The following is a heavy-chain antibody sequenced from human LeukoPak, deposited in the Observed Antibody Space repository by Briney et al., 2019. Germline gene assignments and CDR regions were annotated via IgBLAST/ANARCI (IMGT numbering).Heavy chain of an antibody. CDR1: GYTFTDYY. V-gene: IGHV1-69-2*01. J-gene: IGHJ4*02. CDR2: VDPEDGET. Sequence: ASVKVSCKVSGYTFTDYYMHWVQQAPGKWLEWMGLVDPEDGETIYAEKFQGRVTITADTSTDTAYMELSSLRSEDTAVYYCATDRSPGVVFDYWGQGTLVTVSS. D-gene: IGHD3-3*01. CDR3: ATDRSPGVVFDY.